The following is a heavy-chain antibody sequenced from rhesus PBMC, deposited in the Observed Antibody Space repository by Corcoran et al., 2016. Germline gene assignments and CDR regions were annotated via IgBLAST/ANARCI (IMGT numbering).Heavy chain of an antibody. V-gene: IGHV5-2*01. CDR3: CLLGGTTFDY. Sequence: EVQLVQSGAEVKRPGESLKISCKTSGYSFTSFWINWVRQMPGKGLEWMGAIDPSNSDTTYSPSFQGQVTISADKSISTTFLQWSSLKASDSATYYCCLLGGTTFDYWGQGVLVTVSS. CDR1: GYSFTSFW. J-gene: IGHJ4*01. D-gene: IGHD1-44*01. CDR2: IDPSNSDT.